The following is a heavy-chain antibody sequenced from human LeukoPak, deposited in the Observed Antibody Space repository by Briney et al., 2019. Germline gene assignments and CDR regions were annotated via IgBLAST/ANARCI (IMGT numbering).Heavy chain of an antibody. CDR1: GGSISSGGSY. V-gene: IGHV4-31*03. CDR3: ARARFRELSKPYFDY. CDR2: IYYSGST. J-gene: IGHJ4*02. D-gene: IGHD3-10*01. Sequence: PSETLSLTCTVSGGSISSGGSYWSWIRQHPGKGLEWIGYIYYSGSTYYNPSLKSRVTISVDTSKNQFSLKLSSVTAADTAVYYCARARFRELSKPYFDYWGQGTLVTASS.